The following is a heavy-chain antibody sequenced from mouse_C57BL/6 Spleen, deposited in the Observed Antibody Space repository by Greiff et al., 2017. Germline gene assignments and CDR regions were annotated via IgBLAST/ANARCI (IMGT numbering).Heavy chain of an antibody. CDR3: ALITTVAYYFDY. D-gene: IGHD1-1*01. CDR1: GYTFTSYW. V-gene: IGHV1-55*01. CDR2: IYPGSGST. Sequence: QVPLQQPGAELVQPGASVKMSCKASGYTFTSYWITWVKQRPGQGLEWIGDIYPGSGSTNYNEKFKSKATLTVDTSSSTAYMPLSSLTSEDSAVYCCALITTVAYYFDYWGQGTTLTVSS. J-gene: IGHJ2*01.